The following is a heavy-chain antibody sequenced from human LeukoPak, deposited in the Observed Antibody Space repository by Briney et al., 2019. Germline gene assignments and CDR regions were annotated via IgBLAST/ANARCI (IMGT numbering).Heavy chain of an antibody. V-gene: IGHV3-23*01. CDR3: AKFSGVHYYYYFYMDV. D-gene: IGHD3-10*01. CDR1: GFTFSSYA. J-gene: IGHJ6*03. Sequence: GGSLRLSCAASGFTFSSYALHWVRQAPGKGLEWVSAISGPGGNTYYADSVKGRFTISRDNSKNTVYLQMSSLRAEDTAVYYCAKFSGVHYYYYFYMDVWGKGTTVTVSS. CDR2: ISGPGGNT.